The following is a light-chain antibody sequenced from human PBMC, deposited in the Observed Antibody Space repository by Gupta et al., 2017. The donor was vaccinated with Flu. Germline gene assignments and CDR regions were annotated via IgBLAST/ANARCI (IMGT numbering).Light chain of an antibody. CDR3: RSYTNTNTLVL. J-gene: IGLJ2*01. V-gene: IGLV2-14*01. Sequence: GTSSEVGGDKYVVWYQQHSGETPTLLIFEVSNRPSGVAAGFSGSKYGSTAALTIAGLQEAEEEDYYCRSYTNTNTLVLFGGGTKLTVL. CDR2: EVS. CDR1: SSEVGGDKY.